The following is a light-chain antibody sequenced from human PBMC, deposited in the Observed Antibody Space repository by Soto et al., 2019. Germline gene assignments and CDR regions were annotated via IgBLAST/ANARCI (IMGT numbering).Light chain of an antibody. CDR1: QAINNY. Sequence: DIQMTQSPSSLSASVGDRVTITFRASQAINNYLAWYQQTPGKVPTLLISAASTLQSWVPSRFSGSGSGTDFTLTISSLQPEDVATYYCQKFNAVPTFGGGTKVVI. CDR3: QKFNAVPT. J-gene: IGKJ4*01. V-gene: IGKV1-27*01. CDR2: AAS.